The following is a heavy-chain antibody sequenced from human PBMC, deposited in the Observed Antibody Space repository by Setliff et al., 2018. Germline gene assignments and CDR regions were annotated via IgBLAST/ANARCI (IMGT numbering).Heavy chain of an antibody. CDR1: GRSFSGYY. CDR2: IIHSGST. J-gene: IGHJ4*02. D-gene: IGHD2-8*02. Sequence: SETLSLTCAVYGRSFSGYYWSWIRQPPGKRLEWIGEIIHSGSTYYNPSLRIRLTISVDTSENQFSLKLSSVPAADTAVYYCARNNTGLNTFDYWGQGTLVTVSS. V-gene: IGHV4-34*12. CDR3: ARNNTGLNTFDY.